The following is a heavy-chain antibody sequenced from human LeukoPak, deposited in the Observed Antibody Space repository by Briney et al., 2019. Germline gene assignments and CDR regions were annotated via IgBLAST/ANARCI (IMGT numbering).Heavy chain of an antibody. CDR3: ARAQGGDIVVVPVATWFDP. V-gene: IGHV3-7*01. Sequence: GGSLRLSCAASGFTFSSYWMSWVRQAPGKGLEWVANIKQDGSEKYYVDSVKGRFTISRDNAKNSLYLQLNSLRAEDTAVYYCARAQGGDIVVVPVATWFDPWGQGTLVTVSS. J-gene: IGHJ5*02. CDR1: GFTFSSYW. D-gene: IGHD2-2*01. CDR2: IKQDGSEK.